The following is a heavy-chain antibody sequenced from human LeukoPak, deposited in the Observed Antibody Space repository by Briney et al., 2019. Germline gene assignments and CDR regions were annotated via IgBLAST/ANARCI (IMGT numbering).Heavy chain of an antibody. D-gene: IGHD5-24*01. CDR2: ISSYNGNT. V-gene: IGHV1-18*01. CDR1: GYTFTSYG. CDR3: ARGGGMGHYYYYMDV. J-gene: IGHJ6*03. Sequence: ASVKVSCKASGYTFTSYGISWVRQAPGQGLEWMGWISSYNGNTHYAQKLQGRVTMTTDTSTSTAYMELRSLRSDDTAVYYCARGGGMGHYYYYMDVWGKGTTVTISS.